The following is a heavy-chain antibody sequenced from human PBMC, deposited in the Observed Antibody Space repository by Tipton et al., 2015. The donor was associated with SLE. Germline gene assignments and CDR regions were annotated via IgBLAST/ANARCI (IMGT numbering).Heavy chain of an antibody. CDR3: VRLRSKVLIDY. V-gene: IGHV4-38-2*02. CDR2: MSQSGST. CDR1: GYSISSGYY. D-gene: IGHD2-8*01. J-gene: IGHJ4*02. Sequence: TLSLTCTVSGYSISSGYYWGWIRQPPGKGLEWIGSMSQSGSTYYNPSLKSRVTISVDTSKNQFSLKLSSVTAADTAVYYCVRLRSKVLIDYWGQGTLVTVSS.